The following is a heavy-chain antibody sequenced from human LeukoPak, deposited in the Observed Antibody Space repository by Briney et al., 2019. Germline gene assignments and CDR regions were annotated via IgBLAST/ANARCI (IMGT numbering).Heavy chain of an antibody. D-gene: IGHD7-27*01. CDR3: VRRGSVWGDH. CDR1: GFIFSNYW. V-gene: IGHV3-7*01. J-gene: IGHJ4*02. Sequence: GGSLRLSCAGSGFIFSNYWLSWVRQAPGKGLEWVANINQDGSQIYYVGSVKGRFTISRDNAKNSLCLQMNSLRAEDTAVYSCVRRGSVWGDHWGQGTLVSVSS. CDR2: INQDGSQI.